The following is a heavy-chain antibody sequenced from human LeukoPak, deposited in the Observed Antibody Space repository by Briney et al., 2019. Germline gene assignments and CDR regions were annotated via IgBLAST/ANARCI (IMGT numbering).Heavy chain of an antibody. CDR1: GFTFYDYT. J-gene: IGHJ4*02. CDR3: AKDHYYGSGSYSRWVYFDY. D-gene: IGHD3-10*01. Sequence: GGSLRLSCAASGFTFYDYTMHWVRQAPGRGVEWVSRISWVGCITYYADSVNARFTLSRDNSKNSLYLQMNTLRTEHPALYFCAKDHYYGSGSYSRWVYFDYWGQGTLVTVSS. CDR2: ISWVGCIT. V-gene: IGHV3-43*01.